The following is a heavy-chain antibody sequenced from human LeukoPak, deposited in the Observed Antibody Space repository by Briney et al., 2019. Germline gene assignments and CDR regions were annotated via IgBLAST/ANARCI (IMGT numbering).Heavy chain of an antibody. J-gene: IGHJ4*02. V-gene: IGHV4-39*07. D-gene: IGHD4-23*01. CDR2: TYYSGST. CDR1: GGSISSSSYY. Sequence: SETLSLTCTVSGGSISSSSYYWGWIRQPPGKGLEWIGSTYYSGSTYYNPSLKSRVTISVDTSKNQFSLKLSSVTAADTAVYYCARRRNSYFDYWGQGTLVTVSS. CDR3: ARRRNSYFDY.